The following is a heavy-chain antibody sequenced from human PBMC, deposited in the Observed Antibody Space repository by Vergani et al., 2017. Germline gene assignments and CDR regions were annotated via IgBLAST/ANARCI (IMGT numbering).Heavy chain of an antibody. CDR2: INPNSGGT. Sequence: QVQLVQSGAEVKKPGASVKVSCKASGYTFTGYYMHWVRQAPGQGLEWMGWINPNSGGTNYAQKFQGRVTMTRDPSISTAYMELSRRRSDDTAVYYGASPVPTIRSYYYYGMDVWGQGTTVTVSS. CDR3: ASPVPTIRSYYYYGMDV. J-gene: IGHJ6*02. V-gene: IGHV1-2*02. D-gene: IGHD5-12*01. CDR1: GYTFTGYY.